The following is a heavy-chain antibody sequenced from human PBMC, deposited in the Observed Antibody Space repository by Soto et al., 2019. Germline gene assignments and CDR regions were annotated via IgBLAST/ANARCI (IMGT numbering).Heavy chain of an antibody. CDR3: ARERQCSGGSCYPPYYFDY. J-gene: IGHJ4*02. D-gene: IGHD2-15*01. Sequence: SVKVSCKASGGTFSSYAISWVRQAPGQGLEWMGGIIPIFGTANYAQKFQGRVTITADESTSTAYMELSSLRSEDTAVYYCARERQCSGGSCYPPYYFDYWCQGTLVTVSS. CDR2: IIPIFGTA. V-gene: IGHV1-69*13. CDR1: GGTFSSYA.